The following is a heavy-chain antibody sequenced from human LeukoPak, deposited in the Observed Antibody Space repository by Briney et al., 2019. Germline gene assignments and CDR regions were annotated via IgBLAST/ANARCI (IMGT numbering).Heavy chain of an antibody. J-gene: IGHJ6*03. V-gene: IGHV1-46*01. CDR1: GYTFTGYY. CDR2: INPSGGST. Sequence: ASVKVSCKASGYTFTGYYMHWVRQAPGQGLEWMGIINPSGGSTSYAQKFQGRVTMTRDTSTSTVYMELSSLRSEDTAVYYCARDRSGSYYYYYYMDVWGKGTTVTISS. D-gene: IGHD1-26*01. CDR3: ARDRSGSYYYYYYMDV.